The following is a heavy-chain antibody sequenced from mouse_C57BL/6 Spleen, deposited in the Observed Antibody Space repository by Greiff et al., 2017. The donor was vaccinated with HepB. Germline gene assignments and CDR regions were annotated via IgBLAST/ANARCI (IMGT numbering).Heavy chain of an antibody. V-gene: IGHV1-55*01. CDR3: ARNYGSSWYFDY. D-gene: IGHD1-1*01. J-gene: IGHJ2*01. CDR2: IYPGSGST. Sequence: VQLQQPGAELVKPGASVKMSCKASGYTFTSYWITWVKQRPGQGLEWIGDIYPGSGSTNYNEKFKSKATLTVDTSSSTAYMQLSSLTSEDSAVYCCARNYGSSWYFDYWGQGTTLTVSS. CDR1: GYTFTSYW.